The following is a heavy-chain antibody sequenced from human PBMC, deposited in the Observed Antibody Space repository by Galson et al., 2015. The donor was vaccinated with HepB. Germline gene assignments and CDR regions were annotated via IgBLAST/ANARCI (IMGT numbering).Heavy chain of an antibody. D-gene: IGHD2-2*01. CDR3: ARQGTCSSTSCYGPDY. J-gene: IGHJ4*02. CDR1: GYTFTSYA. Sequence: SVKVSCKASGYTFTSYAMNWVRQAPGQGLEWMGWINTNTGNPTYAQGFTGRFVFSLDTSVSTAYLQISSLKAEDTAVYYCARQGTCSSTSCYGPDYWGQGTLVTASS. V-gene: IGHV7-4-1*02. CDR2: INTNTGNP.